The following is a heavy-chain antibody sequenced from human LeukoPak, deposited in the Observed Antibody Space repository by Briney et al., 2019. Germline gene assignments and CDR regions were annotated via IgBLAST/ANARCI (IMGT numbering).Heavy chain of an antibody. V-gene: IGHV4-34*01. D-gene: IGHD1-14*01. CDR1: GGSFSGYY. J-gene: IGHJ4*02. CDR3: ARVTPYLFDY. Sequence: SETLSLTCAVYGGSFSGYYWSWIRQPPGKGLEWIGEINHSGSTNYNPSLKSRVTISVDRSKNQFSLKLSSVTAADTAVYYCARVTPYLFDYWGQGTLVTVSS. CDR2: INHSGST.